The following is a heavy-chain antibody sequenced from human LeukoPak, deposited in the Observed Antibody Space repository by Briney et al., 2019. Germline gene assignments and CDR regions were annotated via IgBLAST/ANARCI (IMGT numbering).Heavy chain of an antibody. CDR3: ARDHNYAFDN. D-gene: IGHD1-1*01. V-gene: IGHV3-48*04. J-gene: IGHJ4*02. CDR2: IGISSGNT. Sequence: GGSLRLSCTASGFPFSDYSMNWVRQAPGKGLEWISYIGISSGNTRYADSVKGRFTISADNARNSLYLQMNSLRVEDTAVYYCARDHNYAFDNWGQGTLVSVSS. CDR1: GFPFSDYS.